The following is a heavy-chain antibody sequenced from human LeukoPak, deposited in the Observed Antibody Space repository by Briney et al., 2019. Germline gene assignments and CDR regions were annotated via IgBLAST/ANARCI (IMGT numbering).Heavy chain of an antibody. CDR2: IIPILGIA. V-gene: IGHV1-69*04. Sequence: ASVKVSCKASGGTFSSYAISWVRQAPGQGLEWMGRIIPILGIANHAQKFQGRVTITADKSTSTAHMELSSLRSEDTAVYYCARDEYYYDSSGPFDYWGQGTLVTVSS. CDR3: ARDEYYYDSSGPFDY. D-gene: IGHD3-22*01. J-gene: IGHJ4*02. CDR1: GGTFSSYA.